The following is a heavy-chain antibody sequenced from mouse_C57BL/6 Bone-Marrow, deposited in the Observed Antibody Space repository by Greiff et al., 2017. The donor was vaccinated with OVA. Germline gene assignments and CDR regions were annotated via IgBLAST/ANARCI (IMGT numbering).Heavy chain of an antibody. CDR3: ARAYYYGSSYRYWYFDV. CDR2: IYPGNGDT. V-gene: IGHV1-12*01. D-gene: IGHD1-1*01. Sequence: QVQLQQSGAELVRPGASVKMSCKASGYTFTSYNMHWVKQTPRQGLEWIGAIYPGNGDTSYNQKFKGKATLTVDKSSSTAYMQLSSLTSEDSAVYFCARAYYYGSSYRYWYFDVWGTGTTVTVSS. J-gene: IGHJ1*03. CDR1: GYTFTSYN.